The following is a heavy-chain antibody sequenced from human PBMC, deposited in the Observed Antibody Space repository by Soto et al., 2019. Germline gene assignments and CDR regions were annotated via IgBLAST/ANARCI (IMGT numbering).Heavy chain of an antibody. Sequence: SETLSLTCTVSGGSISGYYWSWIRQPPGKGLEWIGYILYKGNTIYSPSLNRRVTMSVDTAKNQFSLKLTSVTAADTAVYYCARHPPIARFLNGLDAWGQGTTVT. J-gene: IGHJ6*02. CDR3: ARHPPIARFLNGLDA. CDR2: ILYKGNT. CDR1: GGSISGYY. D-gene: IGHD3-3*01. V-gene: IGHV4-59*08.